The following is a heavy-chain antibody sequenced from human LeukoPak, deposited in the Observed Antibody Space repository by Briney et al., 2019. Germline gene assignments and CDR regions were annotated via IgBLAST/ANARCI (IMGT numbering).Heavy chain of an antibody. Sequence: PGGSLRLSCAVSGFRFGSDWMSWVRQAPGKGLEWVANISPDGSEKFYVDAVKGRFIISRDNGKNSLYLQLNSLRADDTAVYYCASGFRVIRYYYYYYYMDVWGKGTAVTASS. V-gene: IGHV3-7*03. CDR2: ISPDGSEK. CDR1: GFRFGSDW. D-gene: IGHD3-22*01. J-gene: IGHJ6*03. CDR3: ASGFRVIRYYYYYYYMDV.